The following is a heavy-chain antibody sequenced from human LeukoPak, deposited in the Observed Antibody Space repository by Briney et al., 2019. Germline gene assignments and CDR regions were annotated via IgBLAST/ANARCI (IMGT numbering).Heavy chain of an antibody. V-gene: IGHV3-21*01. CDR3: ARDFGRTSDWQPRLYYGMDV. J-gene: IGHJ6*02. CDR2: FTSSRSYI. Sequence: GGSLRLSCAASGLPFRVYWMNWVRQATGKGLECVSSFTSSRSYISYADSVKGRFTISRDNAKNSLSLQMNSLRAEDTAVYYCARDFGRTSDWQPRLYYGMDVWGQGTTVTVSS. D-gene: IGHD2-2*01. CDR1: GLPFRVYW.